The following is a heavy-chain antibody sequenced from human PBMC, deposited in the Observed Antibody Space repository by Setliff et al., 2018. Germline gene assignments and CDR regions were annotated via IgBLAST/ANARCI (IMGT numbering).Heavy chain of an antibody. CDR3: ATSVSWIQLVLYPQGHPEPFDY. V-gene: IGHV1-18*01. J-gene: IGHJ4*02. CDR2: INAGNGNT. D-gene: IGHD5-18*01. CDR1: GYTFTSYG. Sequence: ASVKVSCKASGYTFTSYGISWVRQAPGQGLEWMGWINAGNGNTKYSQKFQGRVTITRDTSANTAYMELSSLRSEDTAVYYCATSVSWIQLVLYPQGHPEPFDYWGQGTLVTVSS.